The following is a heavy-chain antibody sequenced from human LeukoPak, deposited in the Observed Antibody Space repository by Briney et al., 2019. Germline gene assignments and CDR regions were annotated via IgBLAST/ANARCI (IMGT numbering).Heavy chain of an antibody. J-gene: IGHJ6*02. CDR1: GYTFTGYY. Sequence: ASVKVSCKASGYTFTGYYMHWVRQAPGQGLEWTGWINPNSGGTNYAQKFQGRVTMTRDTSISTAYMELSRLRSDDTAVYYCAREDIVVVPAAKVVYYYGMDVWGQGTTVTVSS. D-gene: IGHD2-2*01. CDR2: INPNSGGT. CDR3: AREDIVVVPAAKVVYYYGMDV. V-gene: IGHV1-2*02.